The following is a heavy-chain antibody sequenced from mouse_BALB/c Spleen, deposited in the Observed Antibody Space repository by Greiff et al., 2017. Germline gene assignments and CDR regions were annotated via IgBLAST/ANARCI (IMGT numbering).Heavy chain of an antibody. CDR2: IYPGNSDT. CDR3: TRNYDGYFAWFAY. CDR1: GYTFTSYW. V-gene: IGHV1-5*01. Sequence: DVQLQESGTVLARPGASVKMSCKASGYTFTSYWMHWVKQRPGQGLEWIGAIYPGNSDTSYNQKFKGKAKLTAVTSTSTAYMELSSLTNEDSAVYYCTRNYDGYFAWFAYWGQGTLVTVSA. D-gene: IGHD2-3*01. J-gene: IGHJ3*01.